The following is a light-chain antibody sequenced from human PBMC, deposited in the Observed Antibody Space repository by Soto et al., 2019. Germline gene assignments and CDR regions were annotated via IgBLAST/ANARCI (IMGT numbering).Light chain of an antibody. CDR1: SGSIASNY. V-gene: IGLV6-57*04. CDR3: QSYDSSNHAV. Sequence: NFMLTQPHSVSESPGKTVTISCTRSSGSIASNYVQWYQQRPGSAPTTVIYEDNQRPSGVPDRFSGSIDSSSNSASLTISGLKTEDEDDYYCQSYDSSNHAVFGGGTKLTVL. CDR2: EDN. J-gene: IGLJ2*01.